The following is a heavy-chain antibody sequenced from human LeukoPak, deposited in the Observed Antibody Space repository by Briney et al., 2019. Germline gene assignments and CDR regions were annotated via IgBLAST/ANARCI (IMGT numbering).Heavy chain of an antibody. D-gene: IGHD3-10*01. Sequence: GGSLRLSCAASGFTFSDSAMNWVRQAPGKGLEWVSAISGSGGSTYYADSVKGRFTISRDNSKNMVHLQMNSLRAEDTAVYYCARYDYGSGSFDYWGQGTLVTVSS. V-gene: IGHV3-23*01. CDR2: ISGSGGST. CDR3: ARYDYGSGSFDY. CDR1: GFTFSDSA. J-gene: IGHJ4*02.